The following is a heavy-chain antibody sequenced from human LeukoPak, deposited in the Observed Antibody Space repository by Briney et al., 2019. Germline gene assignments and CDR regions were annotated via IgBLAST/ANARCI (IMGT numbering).Heavy chain of an antibody. Sequence: TLSLTCAVSGGSISSSNWWSWVRQAPGKGLEWVAVISYDGSNKYYADSVKGRFTISRDNSKNTLYLQMNSLRAEDTAVYYCAKRGPAVAGPIDIWGQGTMVTVSS. J-gene: IGHJ3*02. CDR2: ISYDGSNK. CDR3: AKRGPAVAGPIDI. CDR1: GGSISSSN. V-gene: IGHV3-30*18. D-gene: IGHD6-19*01.